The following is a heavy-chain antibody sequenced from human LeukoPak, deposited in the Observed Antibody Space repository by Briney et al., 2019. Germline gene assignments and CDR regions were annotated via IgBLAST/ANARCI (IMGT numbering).Heavy chain of an antibody. D-gene: IGHD1-1*01. CDR3: ARVGRPLAPDY. V-gene: IGHV1-69*05. CDR2: IIPIFGTA. Sequence: SVKVSCKASGGTFSSYAISWVRQAPGQGLEWMGRIIPIFGTANYAQKFQGRVTITTDESTSTAYMELSSLRSEDTAAYYCARVGRPLAPDYWGQGTLVTVSS. CDR1: GGTFSSYA. J-gene: IGHJ4*02.